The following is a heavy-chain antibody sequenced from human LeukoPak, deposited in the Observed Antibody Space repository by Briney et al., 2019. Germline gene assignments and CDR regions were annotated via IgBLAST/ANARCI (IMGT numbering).Heavy chain of an antibody. CDR2: IYYSGST. V-gene: IGHV4-39*01. CDR1: GGSISNTNW. CDR3: ARHLTPYSSGQL. J-gene: IGHJ4*02. Sequence: SETLSLTCGVSGGSISNTNWWTWVRQPPGKGLEWIGSIYYSGSTYYTPSLKSRVTISVDTSKNQFSLKLSSVTAADTAVYYCARHLTPYSSGQLWGQGTLVTVSS. D-gene: IGHD6-19*01.